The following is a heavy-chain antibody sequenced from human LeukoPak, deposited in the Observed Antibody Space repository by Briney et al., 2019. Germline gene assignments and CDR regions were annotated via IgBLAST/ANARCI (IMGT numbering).Heavy chain of an antibody. CDR3: ARQKREQWLVH. CDR2: FYTSGST. CDR1: GDSISSGRYY. Sequence: SQTLSLTCTVSGDSISSGRYYCRWLRQPAGTGLEWIGRFYTSGSTNYNPSLKSRVTISVDTSKNKFSLKLSSVAAADTAVYYCARQKREQWLVHWGQGTLVTVSS. V-gene: IGHV4-61*02. J-gene: IGHJ4*02. D-gene: IGHD6-19*01.